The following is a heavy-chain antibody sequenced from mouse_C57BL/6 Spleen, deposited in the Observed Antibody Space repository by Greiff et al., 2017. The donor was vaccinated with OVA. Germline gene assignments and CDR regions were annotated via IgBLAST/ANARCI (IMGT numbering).Heavy chain of an antibody. Sequence: QVQLQQPGAELVMPGASVKLSCTASGYTFTSYWMHWVKQRPGQGLEWIGEIDPSDSYTNYNQKFKGKSTLTVDKSSNPAYMQLSSLTSEDSAVYDCARWYYGSSEDWYFDVWGTGTTVTVSS. CDR3: ARWYYGSSEDWYFDV. CDR2: IDPSDSYT. CDR1: GYTFTSYW. J-gene: IGHJ1*03. V-gene: IGHV1-69*01. D-gene: IGHD1-1*01.